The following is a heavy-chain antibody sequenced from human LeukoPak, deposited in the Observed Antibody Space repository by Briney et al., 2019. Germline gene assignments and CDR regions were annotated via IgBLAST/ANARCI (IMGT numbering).Heavy chain of an antibody. CDR1: GFTFSSYG. D-gene: IGHD6-6*01. CDR2: ISSSSYI. Sequence: GGSLRLSCAASGFTFSSYGMNWVRQAPGKGLEWVSSISSSSYIYYTDSVKGRFTISRDNAKNSLYLQMNSLRAEDTAVYYCATGGQLVPLNYWGQGTLVTVSS. CDR3: ATGGQLVPLNY. J-gene: IGHJ4*02. V-gene: IGHV3-21*01.